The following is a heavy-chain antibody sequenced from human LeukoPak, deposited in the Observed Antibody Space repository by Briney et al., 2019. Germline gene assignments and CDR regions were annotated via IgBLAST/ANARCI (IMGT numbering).Heavy chain of an antibody. V-gene: IGHV3-23*01. J-gene: IGHJ6*03. CDR2: ISGSGGST. CDR1: GFTFSSYA. D-gene: IGHD2-8*01. Sequence: GGSLRLSCAASGFTFSSYAMNWVRQAPGKGLEWVSAISGSGGSTYYADSVKGRFTISRDNSKNTLYLQMNSLRAEDTAVYYCAIGIMVCNCRGDYYYYHMDVWGKGTTVTVSS. CDR3: AIGIMVCNCRGDYYYYHMDV.